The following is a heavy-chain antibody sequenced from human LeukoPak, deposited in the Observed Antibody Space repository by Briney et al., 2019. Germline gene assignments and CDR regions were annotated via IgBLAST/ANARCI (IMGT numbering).Heavy chain of an antibody. V-gene: IGHV4-39*01. Sequence: SETLSLTCTVSGGSISSSSYYWGWIRQPPGKGLEWIGSIYYSGSTYYNPSLKSRVTISVDTSKNQFSLKLSSVTAADTAVYYCASPLQNYDFWSGYYRGYGTDVWGQGTTVTVSS. CDR3: ASPLQNYDFWSGYYRGYGTDV. D-gene: IGHD3-3*01. J-gene: IGHJ6*02. CDR1: GGSISSSSYY. CDR2: IYYSGST.